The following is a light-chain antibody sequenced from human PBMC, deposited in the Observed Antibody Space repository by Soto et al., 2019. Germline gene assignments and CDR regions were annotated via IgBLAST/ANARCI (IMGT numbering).Light chain of an antibody. V-gene: IGLV2-8*01. CDR1: SSDVGAYNY. Sequence: QSALTQPPSASGSPGQSVTISCTGTSSDVGAYNYVSWYQQYPGKAPKLMIYEVSKRPSGVPDRFSCSKSGNTASLTVSGLQAEDEADYYCNSHAGSNNYVVFGGGTNLTVL. CDR2: EVS. CDR3: NSHAGSNNYVV. J-gene: IGLJ2*01.